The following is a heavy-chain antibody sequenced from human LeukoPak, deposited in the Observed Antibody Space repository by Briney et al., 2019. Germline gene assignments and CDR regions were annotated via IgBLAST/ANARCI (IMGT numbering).Heavy chain of an antibody. Sequence: SETLSLTCTVSGGSISSSSYYWGWIRQPPGKGLEWIGSIYYSGSTYYNPSLKSRVTISVDTSKNQFPLKLSSVTAADTAVYYCARSSSGWDDHYFDYWGQGTLVTVSS. CDR3: ARSSSGWDDHYFDY. CDR1: GGSISSSSYY. V-gene: IGHV4-39*01. CDR2: IYYSGST. D-gene: IGHD6-19*01. J-gene: IGHJ4*02.